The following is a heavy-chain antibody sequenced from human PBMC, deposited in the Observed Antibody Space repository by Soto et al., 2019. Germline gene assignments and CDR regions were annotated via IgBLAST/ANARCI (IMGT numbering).Heavy chain of an antibody. CDR3: AHTAGRLHAT. V-gene: IGHV2-5*02. J-gene: IGHJ5*02. CDR1: GFSLSTSAVG. CDR2: IYWDDDN. Sequence: QITLKESGPTLVKPTQTLTLSCTFSGFSLSTSAVGVAWIRQPPGKALEWLALIYWDDDNHYSPSLKSRLTVTKHTSKNQVILTMTNMDPVDTATYYCAHTAGRLHATWGQGTQVTVSS. D-gene: IGHD6-25*01.